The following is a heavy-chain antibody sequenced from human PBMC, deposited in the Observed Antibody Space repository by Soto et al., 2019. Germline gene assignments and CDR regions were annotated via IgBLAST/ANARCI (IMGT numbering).Heavy chain of an antibody. CDR1: GYTFTGYY. J-gene: IGHJ6*02. CDR3: ASALGYCSGGSCPHTYYYMDV. Sequence: QVQLVQSGAEVKKPGASVKVSCKASGYTFTGYYMHWVRQAPGQGLEWMGWINPNSGGANYAQKSPGWVTMTRDTCISTVHLELSRLVSDDASVYYCASALGYCSGGSCPHTYYYMDVWGQGTTVTVSS. V-gene: IGHV1-2*04. D-gene: IGHD2-15*01. CDR2: INPNSGGA.